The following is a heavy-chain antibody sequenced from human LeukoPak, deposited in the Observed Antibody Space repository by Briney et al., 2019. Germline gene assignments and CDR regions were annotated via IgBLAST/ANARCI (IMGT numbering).Heavy chain of an antibody. J-gene: IGHJ4*02. Sequence: ASVKVSCKASGYTFTNYYMHWVRQAPGQGFEWMGEINPNDGDTSYAQKFQGRVTMTRDTSISTAHMAVSSLRSDDPAVYYCATANFLYCSSSTCLFDYWGQGNLVTVSS. CDR3: ATANFLYCSSSTCLFDY. CDR1: GYTFTNYY. D-gene: IGHD2-2*01. V-gene: IGHV1-2*02. CDR2: INPNDGDT.